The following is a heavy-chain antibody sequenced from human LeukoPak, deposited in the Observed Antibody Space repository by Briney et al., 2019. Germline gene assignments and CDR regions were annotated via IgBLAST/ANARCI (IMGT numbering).Heavy chain of an antibody. CDR1: GGSISSSSYY. J-gene: IGHJ4*02. D-gene: IGHD3-22*01. CDR3: ARDPPDYYDSSGFDY. CDR2: IYHSGST. Sequence: PSETLSLTCTVSGGSISSSSYYWGWIRQPPGKGLEWIGSIYHSGSTYYNPSLKSRVTISVDTSKNQFSLKLSSVTAADTAVYYCARDPPDYYDSSGFDYWGQGTLVTVSS. V-gene: IGHV4-39*07.